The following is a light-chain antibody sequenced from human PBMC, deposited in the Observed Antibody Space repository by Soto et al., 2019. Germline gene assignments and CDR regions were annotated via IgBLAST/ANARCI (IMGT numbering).Light chain of an antibody. J-gene: IGLJ2*01. CDR2: DVS. CDR3: TSYTTSSTLV. Sequence: QSVLTQPASVSGSPGQSITISCAGTSSDIGNYNYVSWYQQYPGKAPKLMIYDVSSRPSGVSSRFSGSKSGNTASLTISGLQAEDEADYYCTSYTTSSTLVFGGGTKLTVX. V-gene: IGLV2-14*01. CDR1: SSDIGNYNY.